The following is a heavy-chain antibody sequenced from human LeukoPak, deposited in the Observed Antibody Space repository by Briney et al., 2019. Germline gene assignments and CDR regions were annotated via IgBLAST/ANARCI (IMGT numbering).Heavy chain of an antibody. CDR3: ARAYGTFDY. V-gene: IGHV3-7*03. CDR1: GFTSSSYW. D-gene: IGHD2-8*01. J-gene: IGHJ4*02. Sequence: GGSLRLSCAASGFTSSSYWMSWVRQAPGKGLEWVANIKQDGSEKYYVDSVKGRFTISRDNAKNSLYLQMNSLRAEDTAVYYCARAYGTFDYWGQGTLVTVSS. CDR2: IKQDGSEK.